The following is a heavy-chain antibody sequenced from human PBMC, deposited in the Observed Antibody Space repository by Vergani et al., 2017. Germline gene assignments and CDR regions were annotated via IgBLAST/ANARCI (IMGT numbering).Heavy chain of an antibody. CDR1: GGSISSSSYY. CDR3: ARAGVEYCGGDCYRT. V-gene: IGHV4-39*01. D-gene: IGHD2-21*02. CDR2: IYYSGST. J-gene: IGHJ5*02. Sequence: QLQLQESGPGLVKPSETLSLTCTVSGGSISSSSYYWGWIRQPPGKGLEWIGSIYYSGSTYYNPSLKSRVTISVDTSKNQFSLKPSSVTAADTAVYYCARAGVEYCGGDCYRTWGQGTLVTVSS.